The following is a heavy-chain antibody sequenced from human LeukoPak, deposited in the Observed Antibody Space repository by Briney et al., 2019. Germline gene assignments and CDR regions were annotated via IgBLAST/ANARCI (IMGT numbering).Heavy chain of an antibody. D-gene: IGHD5-18*01. J-gene: IGHJ4*02. CDR1: GFTFSSYA. V-gene: IGHV3-30-3*01. CDR3: ARGKRRGYSYGRPNLDY. Sequence: GGSLRLSCAASGFTFSSYAMYWVRQAPGKGLEWVAVISYDGSNKYYADSVKGRFTISRDNSKNTLYLQMNSLRAEDTAVYYCARGKRRGYSYGRPNLDYWGQGTLVTVSS. CDR2: ISYDGSNK.